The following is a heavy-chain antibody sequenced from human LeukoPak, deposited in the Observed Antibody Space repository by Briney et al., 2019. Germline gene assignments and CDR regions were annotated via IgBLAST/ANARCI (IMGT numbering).Heavy chain of an antibody. Sequence: SGTLSLTCAVSGYSLSSGYYWGWIRQSPGKGLEWIGSIYHSGSTYYNPSLKSRVTISVDTSKNHFSLRLSSVTAADTAVYYCARRSGSYRAGAEYFQHWGRGTLVTVSS. CDR3: ARRSGSYRAGAEYFQH. CDR1: GYSLSSGYY. D-gene: IGHD1-26*01. J-gene: IGHJ1*01. V-gene: IGHV4-38-2*01. CDR2: IYHSGST.